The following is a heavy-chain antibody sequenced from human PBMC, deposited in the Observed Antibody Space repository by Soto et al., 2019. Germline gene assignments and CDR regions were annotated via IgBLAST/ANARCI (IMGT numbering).Heavy chain of an antibody. V-gene: IGHV1-2*04. CDR1: GYTFTGYY. D-gene: IGHD3-3*01. Sequence: GASVKVSCKASGYTFTGYYMHWVRQAPGQGLEWMGWINPNSGGTNYAQKFQGWVTMTRDTSISTAYMELSRLRSDDTAVYYCARDYDFWSGYLYYWGQGTLVTVSS. CDR2: INPNSGGT. CDR3: ARDYDFWSGYLYY. J-gene: IGHJ4*02.